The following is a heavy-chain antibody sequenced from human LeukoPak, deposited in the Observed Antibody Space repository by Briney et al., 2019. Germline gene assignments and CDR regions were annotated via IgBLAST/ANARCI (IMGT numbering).Heavy chain of an antibody. V-gene: IGHV3-30*02. D-gene: IGHD2-15*01. J-gene: IGHJ4*02. CDR1: GFTFSSYG. CDR2: IRYDGSNK. Sequence: PGGSLRLSCAASGFTFSSYGMHWVRQAPGKGLEWVAFIRYDGSNKYYADSVKGRFTISRDNSKNTLYLQMNSLRAKDTAVYYCAQGHCSGGSCYFFDYWGQGTLVTVSS. CDR3: AQGHCSGGSCYFFDY.